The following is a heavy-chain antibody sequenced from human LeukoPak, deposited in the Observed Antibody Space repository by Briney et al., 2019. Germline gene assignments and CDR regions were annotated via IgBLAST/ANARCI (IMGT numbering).Heavy chain of an antibody. V-gene: IGHV1-8*03. CDR1: GYTFTSYD. J-gene: IGHJ4*02. CDR2: MNPNSGIT. D-gene: IGHD3-22*01. CDR3: AREDYYDSGSNDY. Sequence: ASVKVSCKASGYTFTSYDINWVRQATGQGLEWMGWMNPNSGITGYAQKFQGRVTISRNTSISTAYMELSSLRSEDTAVYYCAREDYYDSGSNDYWGQGTLVTVSS.